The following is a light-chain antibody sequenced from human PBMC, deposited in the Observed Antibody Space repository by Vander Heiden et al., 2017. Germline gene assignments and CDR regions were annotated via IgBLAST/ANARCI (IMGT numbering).Light chain of an antibody. J-gene: IGLJ3*02. CDR2: SKN. CDR3: AAWDDSLHGLKGV. V-gene: IGLV1-44*01. CDR1: RSNIGSNS. Sequence: QSVLTQPPSASGTPGQRVTISCSGSRSNIGSNSVNWYQQLPGTAPRLLIYSKNQRPSGVPDRFSGSKSGTSASLEISGLQSEDEADYYCAAWDDSLHGLKGVFGGGTKLTVL.